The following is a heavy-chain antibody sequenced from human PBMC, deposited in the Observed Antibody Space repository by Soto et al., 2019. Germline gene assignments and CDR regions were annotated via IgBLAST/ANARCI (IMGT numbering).Heavy chain of an antibody. CDR1: AYTFTAYW. CDR3: ARGGYSGNSKDPFYI. J-gene: IGHJ3*02. CDR2: VYPGDSDT. V-gene: IGHV5-51*01. D-gene: IGHD6-25*01. Sequence: GQSLTISCKGSAYTFTAYWIGWVRQMPGKGLEWMGIVYPGDSDTRYSPFFQGPVTMSADKSISTAYLQWSNLKASDTTMFYCARGGYSGNSKDPFYIWGPGTMVTVSS.